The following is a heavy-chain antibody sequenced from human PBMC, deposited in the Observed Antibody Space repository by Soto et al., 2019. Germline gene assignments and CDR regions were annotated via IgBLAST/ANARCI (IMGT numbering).Heavy chain of an antibody. V-gene: IGHV1-69*13. CDR1: GGTFSSYA. D-gene: IGHD3-22*01. J-gene: IGHJ6*02. CDR3: ARTVYDSSGYYGYYYYYGMDV. CDR2: IIPIFGTA. Sequence: ASVKVSCKASGGTFSSYAISWVRQAPGQGLEWMGGIIPIFGTANYAQKFQGRVTITADESTSTAYMELSSLRSEDTAVYYCARTVYDSSGYYGYYYYYGMDVWGQGTTVTVSS.